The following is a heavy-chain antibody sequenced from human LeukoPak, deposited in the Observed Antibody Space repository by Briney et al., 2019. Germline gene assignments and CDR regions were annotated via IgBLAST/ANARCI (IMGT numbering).Heavy chain of an antibody. CDR2: IKQDGSEK. D-gene: IGHD4-23*01. Sequence: GGSLRLSCAASGFTFSSYNMNWVRQAPGKGLEWVANIKQDGSEKYYVDSVKGRFTISRDNAKNSLYLQMNSLRAEDTAVYYCARGGYGGKPGEFDYWGQGTLVTVSS. J-gene: IGHJ4*02. V-gene: IGHV3-7*01. CDR1: GFTFSSYN. CDR3: ARGGYGGKPGEFDY.